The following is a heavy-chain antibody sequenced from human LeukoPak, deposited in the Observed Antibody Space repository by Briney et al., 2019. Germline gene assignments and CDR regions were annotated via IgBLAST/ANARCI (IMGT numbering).Heavy chain of an antibody. Sequence: GESLKISCKGSGYSFTSYWIGWVRQMPGKGLEWIGIIYPGDSDTRYNPSFQGQVTISADKTISTAYLQWSSLKASDTAMYYCARNNRATDDYYYYYMDVWGKGTTVTVSS. J-gene: IGHJ6*03. CDR1: GYSFTSYW. D-gene: IGHD5-12*01. CDR2: IYPGDSDT. CDR3: ARNNRATDDYYYYYMDV. V-gene: IGHV5-51*01.